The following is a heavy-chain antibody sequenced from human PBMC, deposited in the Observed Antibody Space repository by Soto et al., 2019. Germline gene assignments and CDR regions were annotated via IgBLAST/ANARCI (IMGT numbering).Heavy chain of an antibody. CDR1: GFTFSSYG. CDR2: IWYDGSNK. V-gene: IGHV3-33*01. Sequence: QVQLVESGGGVVQPGRSLRLSCAASGFTFSSYGMHWVRQAPGKGLEWVAVIWYDGSNKYYADSVKGRFTISRDNSKNTLYLQMNSLGAEDTAVYYCARDLLRYSSSWYNYWGQGTLVTVSS. CDR3: ARDLLRYSSSWYNY. J-gene: IGHJ4*02. D-gene: IGHD6-13*01.